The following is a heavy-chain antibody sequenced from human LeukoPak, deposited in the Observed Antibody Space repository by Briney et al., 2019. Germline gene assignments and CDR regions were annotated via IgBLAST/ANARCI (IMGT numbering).Heavy chain of an antibody. D-gene: IGHD2-15*01. Sequence: SVKVSCKASGGTFSSYAMGWVRQAPGQGLEWMGSIIPMLGLTNYAQKFQGRVTIIADKSTSTAYMELSSLRSEDTAVYYCARVATNCSGGSCYYGMDVWGQGTTVTVSS. V-gene: IGHV1-69*04. J-gene: IGHJ6*02. CDR1: GGTFSSYA. CDR3: ARVATNCSGGSCYYGMDV. CDR2: IIPMLGLT.